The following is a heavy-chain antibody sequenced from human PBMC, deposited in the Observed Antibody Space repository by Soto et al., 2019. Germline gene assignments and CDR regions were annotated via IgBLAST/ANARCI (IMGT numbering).Heavy chain of an antibody. CDR2: ISSSSSYI. J-gene: IGHJ4*02. V-gene: IGHV3-21*01. CDR1: GFTSSCYS. Sequence: GXSLILSCVASGFTSSCYSMNWVRQSPWTGLEGVSSISSSSSYIYYADSVKGRFTISRDNAKNSLYLQMNSLRAEDTAVYYCARDGGQGGLSSGWFDYWGQGTLVTVSS. CDR3: ARDGGQGGLSSGWFDY. D-gene: IGHD3-16*01.